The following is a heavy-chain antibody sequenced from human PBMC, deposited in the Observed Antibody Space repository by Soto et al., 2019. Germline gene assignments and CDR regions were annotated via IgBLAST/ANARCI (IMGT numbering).Heavy chain of an antibody. D-gene: IGHD3-3*01. J-gene: IGHJ6*02. CDR3: ARDPYYDFWSGYYTFADNYYGMDV. CDR2: IWYDGSNK. V-gene: IGHV3-33*01. Sequence: QVQLVQPGGGVVQPGRSLRLSCAASGFTFSSYGMHWVRQAPGKVLEWVAVIWYDGSNKYYADSVKGRFTISRDNSKNTLYLQMNSLRAEDTAVYYCARDPYYDFWSGYYTFADNYYGMDVWGQGTTVTVSS. CDR1: GFTFSSYG.